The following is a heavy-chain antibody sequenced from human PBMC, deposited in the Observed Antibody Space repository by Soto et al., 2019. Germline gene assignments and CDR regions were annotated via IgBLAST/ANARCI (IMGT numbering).Heavy chain of an antibody. CDR3: ARFSSPLLRSGGAQTPFDY. V-gene: IGHV4-39*07. D-gene: IGHD3-16*01. CDR2: IYRSGST. J-gene: IGHJ4*02. Sequence: PSETLSLTCTVSGGSISSSSYYWGWVRQPPGKGLEWIGEIYRSGSTNYNPSLKSRVTISVDKSKNQFSLKLSSVTAADTAVYYCARFSSPLLRSGGAQTPFDYWGQGTLVTVSS. CDR1: GGSISSSSYY.